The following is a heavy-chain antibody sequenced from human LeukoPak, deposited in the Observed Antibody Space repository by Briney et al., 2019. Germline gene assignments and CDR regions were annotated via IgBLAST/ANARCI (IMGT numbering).Heavy chain of an antibody. D-gene: IGHD4-17*01. J-gene: IGHJ4*02. V-gene: IGHV4-4*07. CDR2: IYTSGST. CDR3: AREEAYGGNGY. Sequence: PSETLSLTCTVSGGSISSYYWSRIRQPAGKELEWIGRIYTSGSTNYNPSLKSRVTMSVDTSKNQFSLKLSSVTAADTAVYYCAREEAYGGNGYWGQGTLVTVSS. CDR1: GGSISSYY.